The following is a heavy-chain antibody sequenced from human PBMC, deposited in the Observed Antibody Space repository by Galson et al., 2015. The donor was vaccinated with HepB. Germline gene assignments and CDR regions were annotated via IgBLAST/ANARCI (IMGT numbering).Heavy chain of an antibody. CDR2: LWYDGSNR. Sequence: SLRLSCAASGFTFSNYGMHWVRQASGKGLEWVAVLWYDGSNRYYVDSVKGRFTISRDNPKNTLYLQMTSLRAKDTAVYYCARGTSVYCTRATCYREGSFDYWGQGTVVTVS. CDR3: ARGTSVYCTRATCYREGSFDY. CDR1: GFTFSNYG. D-gene: IGHD2-2*01. J-gene: IGHJ4*03. V-gene: IGHV3-33*01.